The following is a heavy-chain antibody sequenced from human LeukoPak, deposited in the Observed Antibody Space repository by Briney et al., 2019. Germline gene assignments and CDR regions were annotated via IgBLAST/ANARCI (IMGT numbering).Heavy chain of an antibody. CDR1: GGSISSYY. Sequence: SETLSLTCTVSGGSISSYYWSWIRQPAGKGLEWIGRIYTSGSTNYNPSLKSRVTMSVDTSKNQFSLKLSSVTAADTAVYYCARGPYGSGSYALYGYYGMDVWGQGTTVTVSS. J-gene: IGHJ6*02. CDR3: ARGPYGSGSYALYGYYGMDV. CDR2: IYTSGST. V-gene: IGHV4-4*07. D-gene: IGHD3-10*01.